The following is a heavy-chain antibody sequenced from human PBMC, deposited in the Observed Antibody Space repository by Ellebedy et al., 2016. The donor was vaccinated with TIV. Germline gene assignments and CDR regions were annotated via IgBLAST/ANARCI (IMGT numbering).Heavy chain of an antibody. CDR1: GFILSSNY. D-gene: IGHD3-16*02. Sequence: GESLKISCAASGFILSSNYMTWVRQAPGKGLEWVSNIHSDGDTHYADSVKGRFTISRDNSKNTLYLQMNSLRAEDTAVYYCASYRRAFDVWGQGTMVTVSS. V-gene: IGHV3-53*01. CDR2: IHSDGDT. J-gene: IGHJ3*01. CDR3: ASYRRAFDV.